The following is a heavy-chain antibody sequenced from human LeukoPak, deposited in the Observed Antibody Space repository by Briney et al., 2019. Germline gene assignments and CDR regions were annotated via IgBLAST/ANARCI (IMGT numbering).Heavy chain of an antibody. CDR2: ISGSGGST. D-gene: IGHD5-12*01. CDR1: GFTFSSYA. Sequence: GGSLRLSCAASGFTFSSYAMSWVRQAPGKGLEWVSAISGSGGSTYYADSVKGRFTISRDNSKNTLYLQMNSLRAEDTAVYYCARQYSDYDAYIDYWGQGTLVTVSS. J-gene: IGHJ4*02. V-gene: IGHV3-23*01. CDR3: ARQYSDYDAYIDY.